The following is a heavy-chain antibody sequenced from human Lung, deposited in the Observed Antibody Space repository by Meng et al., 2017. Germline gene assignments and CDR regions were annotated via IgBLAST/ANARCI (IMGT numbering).Heavy chain of an antibody. V-gene: IGHV4-34*01. D-gene: IGHD4-11*01. Sequence: QGQLHPLGPGLLKPSETLALTCVVSGGSFSDYYWSWIRQPPGKGLEWIGEINHSGSTNYNPSLESRATISVDTSQNNLSLKLSSVTAADSAVYYCARGPTTMAHDFDYWGQGTLVTVSS. CDR1: GGSFSDYY. J-gene: IGHJ4*02. CDR3: ARGPTTMAHDFDY. CDR2: INHSGST.